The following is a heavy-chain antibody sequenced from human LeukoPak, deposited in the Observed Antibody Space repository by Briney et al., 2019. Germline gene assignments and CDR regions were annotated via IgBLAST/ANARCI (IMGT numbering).Heavy chain of an antibody. V-gene: IGHV1-8*01. Sequence: ASVKVSCKASGYTFTSYDINWVRQATGQGLEWMGWMNPNSGNTGYAQKFQGRVTMTRNTSISTAYMELSSLRSEDTAVYYCARRETFMIMFGGVIVNRRLTVDYYGMDVWGQGTTVTVSS. CDR2: MNPNSGNT. D-gene: IGHD3-16*02. J-gene: IGHJ6*02. CDR3: ARRETFMIMFGGVIVNRRLTVDYYGMDV. CDR1: GYTFTSYD.